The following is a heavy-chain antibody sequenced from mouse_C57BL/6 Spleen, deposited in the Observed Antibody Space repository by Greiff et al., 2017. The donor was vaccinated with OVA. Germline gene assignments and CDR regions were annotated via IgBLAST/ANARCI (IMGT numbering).Heavy chain of an antibody. Sequence: VQLQQSGAELVRPGASVKLSCTASGFNIKDDYMHWVQQRPEQGLEWIGWIDPENGDTEYASKFQGKATITADTSSNTAYLQLSSLTSEDTAVYYCTTDITTVVATDYWGQGTTLTVSS. CDR2: IDPENGDT. D-gene: IGHD1-1*01. J-gene: IGHJ2*01. CDR1: GFNIKDDY. V-gene: IGHV14-4*01. CDR3: TTDITTVVATDY.